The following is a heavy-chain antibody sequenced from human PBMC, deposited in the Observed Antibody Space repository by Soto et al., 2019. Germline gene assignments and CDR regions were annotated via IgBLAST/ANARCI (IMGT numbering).Heavy chain of an antibody. Sequence: QVQLVESGGGVVQPGRSLRLSCAASGFTFSSYGMHWVRQAPGKGLEWVAVIWYDGSNKHYADSVKGRFTISRDNFKNTLYLQMNSLRAEDTAVYYCVKQYTSGGHCDYWGQGTLVTVSS. CDR1: GFTFSSYG. J-gene: IGHJ4*02. CDR2: IWYDGSNK. CDR3: VKQYTSGGHCDY. V-gene: IGHV3-33*06. D-gene: IGHD6-19*01.